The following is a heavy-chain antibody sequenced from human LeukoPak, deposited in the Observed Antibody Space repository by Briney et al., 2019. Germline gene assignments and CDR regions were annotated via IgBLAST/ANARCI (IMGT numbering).Heavy chain of an antibody. D-gene: IGHD1-26*01. V-gene: IGHV3-23*01. CDR1: GFTFSSYA. CDR3: AKDPRDGSGSYYRGNWFDP. CDR2: INGSGGST. J-gene: IGHJ5*02. Sequence: GSLRLSCAASGFTFSSYAMSWVRQAPGKGLEGVSDINGSGGSTYYADSVKSRFTISRDNSKYTLYLQMNSLRAEDTAVYYCAKDPRDGSGSYYRGNWFDPWGQGNLVTVSS.